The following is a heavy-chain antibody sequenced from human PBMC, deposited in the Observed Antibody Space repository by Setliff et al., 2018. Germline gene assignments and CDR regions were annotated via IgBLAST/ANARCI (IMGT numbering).Heavy chain of an antibody. Sequence: SETLSLTCAVSGDSISSGNWWSWVRQPPEKGLEWIGEINHSGNTNYNPSLKSRVTISVDKSTNQFSLKLNSVTAADTAVYYCVRTDYNDGRYSMDVWGKGTTVTVSS. D-gene: IGHD1-26*01. V-gene: IGHV4-4*02. J-gene: IGHJ6*03. CDR1: GDSISSGNW. CDR3: VRTDYNDGRYSMDV. CDR2: INHSGNT.